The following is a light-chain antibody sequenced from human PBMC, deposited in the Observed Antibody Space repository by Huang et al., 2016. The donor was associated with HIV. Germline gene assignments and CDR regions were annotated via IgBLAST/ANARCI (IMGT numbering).Light chain of an antibody. V-gene: IGKV3-15*01. CDR1: QSISTN. Sequence: EIMLTQSPATLSVSPGERATLSCRASQSISTNLARYQQKPGLAPRLLIYSASTRATGIPARFSGSGSGTEFTLTISSLQSEDFAVYYCQQGETFGQGTKLEIK. CDR2: SAS. CDR3: QQGET. J-gene: IGKJ2*01.